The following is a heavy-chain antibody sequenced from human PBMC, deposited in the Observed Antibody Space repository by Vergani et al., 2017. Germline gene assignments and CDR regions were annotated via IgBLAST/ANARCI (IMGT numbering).Heavy chain of an antibody. D-gene: IGHD3-9*01. CDR1: GFTFSSYA. CDR3: AKDLVGVPDYDILTGYYGVDAFDI. CDR2: ISGSGGST. Sequence: EVQLLESGGGLVQPGGSLRLSCAASGFTFSSYAMSWVRQAPGKGLEWVSAISGSGGSTYYADSVKGRFTISRDNSKNTLYLQMNSLRAEDTAVYYCAKDLVGVPDYDILTGYYGVDAFDIWGQGTMVTVSS. J-gene: IGHJ3*02. V-gene: IGHV3-23*01.